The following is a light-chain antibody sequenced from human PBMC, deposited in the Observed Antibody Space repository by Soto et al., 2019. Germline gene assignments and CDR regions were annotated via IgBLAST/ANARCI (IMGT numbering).Light chain of an antibody. Sequence: RRVVSTYLAWYQQKPGQPHRIPIYFASTRATAIPDRFTASGSGTDFTLTIFRLQAEDFTVYYCPLSAILLCSSAQRTMVDFK. CDR2: FAS. CDR1: RRVVSTY. CDR3: PLSAILLCS. J-gene: IGKJ2*04. V-gene: IGKV3-20*01.